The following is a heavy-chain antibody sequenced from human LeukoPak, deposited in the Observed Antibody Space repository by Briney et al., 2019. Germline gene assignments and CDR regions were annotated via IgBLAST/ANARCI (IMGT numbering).Heavy chain of an antibody. D-gene: IGHD2-15*01. CDR2: ISNTGGST. Sequence: GGSLRLSCAASGFSFNTYAMSWVRQAPGKGLEWVSAISNTGGSTYYADSVKGRFTISRDKSKNTLSLQMNSLGAEDTAVYYCAQQVGYCSSGSCYFTYWGQGTLVTVSS. J-gene: IGHJ1*01. CDR3: AQQVGYCSSGSCYFTY. V-gene: IGHV3-23*01. CDR1: GFSFNTYA.